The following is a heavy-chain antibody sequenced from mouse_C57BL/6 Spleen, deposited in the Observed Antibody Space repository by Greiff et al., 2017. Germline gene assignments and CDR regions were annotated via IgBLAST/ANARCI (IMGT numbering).Heavy chain of an antibody. CDR1: GYTFTSYW. J-gene: IGHJ2*01. D-gene: IGHD2-4*01. V-gene: IGHV1-64*01. CDR3: ARIYDYYLFDY. Sequence: QVQLQQPGAELVKPGASVKLSCKASGYTFTSYWMHWMKQRPGQGLEWIGKIHPNSGSTNYNEKFKSKATLTVDKSSSTAYMQLSSLTSEDAAVYYCARIYDYYLFDYWGQGTTLTVSS. CDR2: IHPNSGST.